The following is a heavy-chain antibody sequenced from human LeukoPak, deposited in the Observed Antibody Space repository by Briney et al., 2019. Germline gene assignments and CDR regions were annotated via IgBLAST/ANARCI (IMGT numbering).Heavy chain of an antibody. D-gene: IGHD5-12*01. Sequence: PGGSLRLSCAASGFTFSSYVMHWVRQAPGKGLEWVAIISYDGSNEYYADSVKGRFTISRDNSKNTLYLQMNSLRAADTAVYYCARGAGATMTTFYYYYMDVWGKGTTVTVSS. CDR1: GFTFSSYV. J-gene: IGHJ6*03. CDR2: ISYDGSNE. V-gene: IGHV3-30*04. CDR3: ARGAGATMTTFYYYYMDV.